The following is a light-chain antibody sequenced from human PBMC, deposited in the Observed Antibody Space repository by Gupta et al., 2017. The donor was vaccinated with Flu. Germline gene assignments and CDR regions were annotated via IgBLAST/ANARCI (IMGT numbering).Light chain of an antibody. CDR2: KAS. CDR1: QSIDRW. J-gene: IGKJ1*01. V-gene: IGKV1-5*03. Sequence: DIQMTQSPSTLSAAVGDRVTITCRASQSIDRWLAWYQQKPGKAPKLLIDKASSLESGVPSRFSGSGSGTEFNLTITSLQPDDFATYYCQQFHSYWTFGHGTKVEIK. CDR3: QQFHSYWT.